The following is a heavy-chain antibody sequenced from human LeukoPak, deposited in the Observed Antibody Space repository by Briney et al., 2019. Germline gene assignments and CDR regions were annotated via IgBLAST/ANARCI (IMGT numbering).Heavy chain of an antibody. D-gene: IGHD4-17*01. V-gene: IGHV1-46*01. CDR2: INPFGGSA. J-gene: IGHJ2*01. CDR3: ARATGCYGDYGWHFDL. CDR1: GYSFTSYF. Sequence: GASVKVSCKASGYSFTSYFIHWVRQAPGQGLEWMGIINPFGGSATYAQEFQGRVTMTRDTSTSTVSMDLSSLKSEDTAMYYYARATGCYGDYGWHFDLWGRGTLVTVSS.